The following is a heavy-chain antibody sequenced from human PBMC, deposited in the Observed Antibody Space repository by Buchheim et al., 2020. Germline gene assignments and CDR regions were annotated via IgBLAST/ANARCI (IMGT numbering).Heavy chain of an antibody. Sequence: EVQLLESGGDLVQPGGSLRLSCTASGFTFSSYAMSWVRQVPGKGLEWVSRITSDGSGTGYADSVTGRFTVSRDNAKHTLYLQMNSLSPEDTAVYFCARGIAATANPNWFDPWGQGTL. CDR3: ARGIAATANPNWFDP. V-gene: IGHV3-74*02. D-gene: IGHD6-25*01. CDR2: ITSDGSGT. J-gene: IGHJ5*02. CDR1: GFTFSSYA.